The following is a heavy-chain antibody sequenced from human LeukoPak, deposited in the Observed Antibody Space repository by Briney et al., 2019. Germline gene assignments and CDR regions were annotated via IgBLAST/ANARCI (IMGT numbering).Heavy chain of an antibody. CDR3: ARDSLDSSGWYHDAFDI. D-gene: IGHD6-19*01. J-gene: IGHJ3*02. Sequence: GGSLRLSCAASGFTFGSYGMSWVRQAPGKGLEWVSAISGSGGSTYYADSVKGRFTISRDNSKNTLYLQMNSLRAEDTAVYYCARDSLDSSGWYHDAFDIWGQGTMVTVSS. V-gene: IGHV3-23*01. CDR1: GFTFGSYG. CDR2: ISGSGGST.